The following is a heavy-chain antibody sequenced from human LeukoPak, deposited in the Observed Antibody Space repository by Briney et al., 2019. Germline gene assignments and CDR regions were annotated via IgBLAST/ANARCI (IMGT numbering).Heavy chain of an antibody. CDR3: ARGEEQQLPPFDY. J-gene: IGHJ4*02. CDR1: GYTFTGYY. D-gene: IGHD6-13*01. Sequence: ASVKVSCKASGYTFTGYYMHWVRQAPGQGLEWMGWINPNSGGTNYAQKFQGRVTMTRDTSISTAYMELSSLRSEDTAVYYCARGEEQQLPPFDYWGQGTLVTVSS. CDR2: INPNSGGT. V-gene: IGHV1-2*02.